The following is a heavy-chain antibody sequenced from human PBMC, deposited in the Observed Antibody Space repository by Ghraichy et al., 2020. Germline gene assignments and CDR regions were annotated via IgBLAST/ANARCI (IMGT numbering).Heavy chain of an antibody. Sequence: ASVKVSCKASGYTFTGYYMHWVRQAPGQGLEWMGWINPNSGGTNYAQKFQGRVTMTRDTSISTAYMELSRLRSDDTAVYYCARDLVDCSGGSCPNWFDPWGQGTLVTVSS. CDR1: GYTFTGYY. V-gene: IGHV1-2*02. CDR2: INPNSGGT. J-gene: IGHJ5*02. D-gene: IGHD2-15*01. CDR3: ARDLVDCSGGSCPNWFDP.